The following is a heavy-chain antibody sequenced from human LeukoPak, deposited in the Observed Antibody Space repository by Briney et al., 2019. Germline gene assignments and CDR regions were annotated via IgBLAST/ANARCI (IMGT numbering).Heavy chain of an antibody. D-gene: IGHD6-13*01. J-gene: IGHJ5*02. Sequence: SETLSLTCTVSGGSISSYYWSWIRQPPGKGLEWIGYIYYSGSTYYNPSLKSRVTISVDTSKNQFSLKLSSVTAADTAVYYCARDAVNYSSRYNWFDPWGQGTLVTVSS. CDR2: IYYSGST. CDR3: ARDAVNYSSRYNWFDP. CDR1: GGSISSYY. V-gene: IGHV4-59*12.